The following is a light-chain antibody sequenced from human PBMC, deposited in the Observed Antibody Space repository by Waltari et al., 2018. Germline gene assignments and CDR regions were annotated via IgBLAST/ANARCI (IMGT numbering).Light chain of an antibody. V-gene: IGKV4-1*01. J-gene: IGKJ1*01. Sequence: QSVLYNSNDKHYLAWYQQKPGQPPKLLIYWASTRESGVPDRFSGSGSGTDFTLTISSLQAEDVAVYYCQQYYRSRTFGQGTKVEIK. CDR1: QSVLYNSNDKHY. CDR2: WAS. CDR3: QQYYRSRT.